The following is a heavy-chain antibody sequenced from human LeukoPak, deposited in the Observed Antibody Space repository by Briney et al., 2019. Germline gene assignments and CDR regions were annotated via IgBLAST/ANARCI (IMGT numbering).Heavy chain of an antibody. CDR3: ARGRGSDY. J-gene: IGHJ4*02. CDR1: GFTFSSYS. D-gene: IGHD3-16*01. V-gene: IGHV3-7*05. Sequence: PGGSLRLSCAASGFTFSSYSMSWVRQAPGKGLEWVANIQQDGSERYYVDSVKGQFAISRDNAKNSLYLQMNSLRAEDTAVYYCARGRGSDYWGQGTLVTVSS. CDR2: IQQDGSER.